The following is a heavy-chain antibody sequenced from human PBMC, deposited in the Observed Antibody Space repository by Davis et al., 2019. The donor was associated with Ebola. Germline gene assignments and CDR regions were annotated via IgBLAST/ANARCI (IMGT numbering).Heavy chain of an antibody. CDR2: INAGNGNT. J-gene: IGHJ4*02. Sequence: AASVKVSCKASGYTFTSYGISWVRQAPGQGLEWMGWINAGNGNTKYSQKFQGRVTITRDTSASTAYMELSSLRSDDTARYYCARDVRGITGPSEYWGQGTLVTVSS. V-gene: IGHV1-18*01. CDR1: GYTFTSYG. D-gene: IGHD1-1*01. CDR3: ARDVRGITGPSEY.